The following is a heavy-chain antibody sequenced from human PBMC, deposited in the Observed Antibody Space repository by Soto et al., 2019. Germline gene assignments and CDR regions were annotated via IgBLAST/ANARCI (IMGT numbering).Heavy chain of an antibody. CDR1: GGSISSSSYY. D-gene: IGHD2-21*02. J-gene: IGHJ4*02. CDR3: ARYHGGNSGGDY. CDR2: IYYSGST. V-gene: IGHV4-39*01. Sequence: SETLSLTCTVSGGSISSSSYYWGWIRQPPGKGLEWIGSIYYSGSTYYNPSLKSRVTISVDTSKSQFSLKLSSVTAADTAVYYCARYHGGNSGGDYWGQGTLVTVS.